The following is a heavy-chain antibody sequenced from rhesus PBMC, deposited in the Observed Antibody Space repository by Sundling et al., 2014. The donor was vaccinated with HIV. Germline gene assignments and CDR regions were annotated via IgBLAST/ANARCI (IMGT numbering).Heavy chain of an antibody. CDR1: GGSITNNS. D-gene: IGHD4-23*01. J-gene: IGHJ4*01. V-gene: IGHV4-173*01. CDR3: ARDVNTLTSY. CDR2: ISGSGGST. Sequence: QVQLRESGPGLVKPSATLSLTCDVSGGSITNNSWNWIRQSPGKGLEWIGRISGSGGSTDYSPSLKSRVTISKDTSKNHFSLKVRSLTAADTAVYYCARDVNTLTSYWGQGLLVTVSS.